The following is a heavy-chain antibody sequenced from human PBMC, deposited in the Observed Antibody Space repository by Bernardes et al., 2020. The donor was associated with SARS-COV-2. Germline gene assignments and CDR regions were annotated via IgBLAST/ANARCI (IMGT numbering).Heavy chain of an antibody. CDR3: ARVDTSFGVFDWFDH. D-gene: IGHD3-3*01. Sequence: SETLSLTCAVFGGSISSGDYSWSWLRQPPGKGLEWIGEINHSGSTNYNPSLKSRVTISVDTSKNQFSLKLSAVTAADTAVYYCARVDTSFGVFDWFDHWGQGTLVTVSS. V-gene: IGHV4-30-2*01. J-gene: IGHJ5*02. CDR2: INHSGST. CDR1: GGSISSGDYS.